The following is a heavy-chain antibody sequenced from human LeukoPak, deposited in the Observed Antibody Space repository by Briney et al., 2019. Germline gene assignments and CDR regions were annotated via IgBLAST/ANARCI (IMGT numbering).Heavy chain of an antibody. J-gene: IGHJ3*02. Sequence: ASVKVSCKVSGYTLTELSMHWVRQAPGKGLEWMGGFDPEGGEKIYAQKFQGRVTMTEDTSTDTAYMELSSLRSEDTAVYYCATDYGSGSYYHDAFVIWGQGTMVTVSS. CDR1: GYTLTELS. CDR2: FDPEGGEK. V-gene: IGHV1-24*01. D-gene: IGHD3-10*01. CDR3: ATDYGSGSYYHDAFVI.